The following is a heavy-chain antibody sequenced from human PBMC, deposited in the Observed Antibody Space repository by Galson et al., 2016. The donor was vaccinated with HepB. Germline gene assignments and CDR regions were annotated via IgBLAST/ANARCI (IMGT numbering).Heavy chain of an antibody. CDR1: GGSISSGHW. Sequence: SETLSLTCAVSGGSISSGHWWSWVRQTPTRGLEWIAEIYHRGNTNYNPSLKSRVTISVDKSNNQVFLNMTSLTAADTATYYCARVVGAITWFDPWGQGILVTVSS. CDR2: IYHRGNT. V-gene: IGHV4-4*02. D-gene: IGHD1-26*01. J-gene: IGHJ5*02. CDR3: ARVVGAITWFDP.